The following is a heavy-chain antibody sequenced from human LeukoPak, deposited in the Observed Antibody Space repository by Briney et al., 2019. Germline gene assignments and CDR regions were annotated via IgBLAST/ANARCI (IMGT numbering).Heavy chain of an antibody. V-gene: IGHV3-74*01. D-gene: IGHD6-19*01. J-gene: IGHJ4*02. CDR3: ARGLSYAVAYGDY. CDR2: INRDGTGT. Sequence: GGSLRLSCAASGFTFSNTWMSWVRQTPGQGLVWVAAINRDGTGTSHADSVRGRFTVSRDNAKNTLYLQLNSLRADDTAVYYCARGLSYAVAYGDYWGQGTLVTVSS. CDR1: GFTFSNTW.